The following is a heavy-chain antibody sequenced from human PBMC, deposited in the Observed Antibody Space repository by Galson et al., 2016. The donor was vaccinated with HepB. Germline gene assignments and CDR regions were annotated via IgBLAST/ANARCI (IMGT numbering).Heavy chain of an antibody. Sequence: SVKVSCRASGYTFTNYGISWVRQAPGQGLEWMGWISAYNGHTNYAQKLQGRVTMTTDTSTSTAYMELRSLRSEDTAVYYRATFLEYASSWFEDEYLQHWGQGTLVSVSS. CDR2: ISAYNGHT. CDR1: GYTFTNYG. D-gene: IGHD6-13*01. J-gene: IGHJ1*01. V-gene: IGHV1-18*01. CDR3: ATFLEYASSWFEDEYLQH.